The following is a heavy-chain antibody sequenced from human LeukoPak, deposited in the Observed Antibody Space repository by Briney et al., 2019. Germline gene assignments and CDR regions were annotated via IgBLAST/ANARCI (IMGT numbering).Heavy chain of an antibody. V-gene: IGHV3-53*01. CDR3: ARDSGYYDTSPPD. J-gene: IGHJ4*02. CDR1: GFTVSSYY. Sequence: GGSLRPSCAASGFTVSSYYMTWVRQAPGKGLEWVSVIYSGGSTYYADSVKGRFTISRDNSKNTLYLQMSSLRAEDTAVYYCARDSGYYDTSPPDWGQGTLVTVSS. D-gene: IGHD3-22*01. CDR2: IYSGGST.